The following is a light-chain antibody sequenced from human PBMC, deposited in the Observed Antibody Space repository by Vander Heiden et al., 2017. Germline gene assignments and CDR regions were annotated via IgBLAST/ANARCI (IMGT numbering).Light chain of an antibody. J-gene: IGKJ2*01. CDR2: AAS. Sequence: DIQMTQPPSSLSASVGDRVTITCGASQSISSYLNWYQQKPGKAPKLLIYAASSLQSGVPSRFSGSGSGTDFTLTISRLQPEDFATYYCQQSYSTPRYTFGQGTKLEIK. CDR3: QQSYSTPRYT. CDR1: QSISSY. V-gene: IGKV1-39*01.